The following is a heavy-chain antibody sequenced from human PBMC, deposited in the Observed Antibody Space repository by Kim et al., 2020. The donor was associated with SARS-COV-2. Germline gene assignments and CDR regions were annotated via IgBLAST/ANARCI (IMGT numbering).Heavy chain of an antibody. J-gene: IGHJ4*02. Sequence: ASVKVSCKASGYTFTSYAMHWVRQAPGQRLEWMGWINAGNGNTKYSQKFQGRVTITRDTSASTAYMELSSLRSEDTAVYYCARKDPYREYCSGGSCYDRYFDCWGRRALVAVSS. CDR2: INAGNGNT. CDR3: ARKDPYREYCSGGSCYDRYFDC. CDR1: GYTFTSYA. V-gene: IGHV1-3*01. D-gene: IGHD2-15*01.